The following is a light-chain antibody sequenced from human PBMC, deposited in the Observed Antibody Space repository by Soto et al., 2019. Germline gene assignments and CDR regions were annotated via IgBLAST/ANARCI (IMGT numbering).Light chain of an antibody. J-gene: IGLJ2*01. Sequence: QAVVTQEPSLTVSPGGTVTFTCGSTTGGVTSGHYPYWFQQKPGQAPRTLIYDTSNKHSWTPARFSGSLLGGKAALTLSGAQPEDEAEYYCLLYCSGARPVLGGGTKVTVL. CDR2: DTS. CDR1: TGGVTSGHY. CDR3: LLYCSGARPV. V-gene: IGLV7-46*01.